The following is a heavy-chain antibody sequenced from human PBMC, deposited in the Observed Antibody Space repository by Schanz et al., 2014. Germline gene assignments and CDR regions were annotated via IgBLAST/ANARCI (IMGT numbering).Heavy chain of an antibody. Sequence: EVQLVESGGGLVQPGGSLRLSCTASGFTFSSHWMHWVRQDPGKGLEWVSTIGTSGGTNYAESVKGRFTISRDNSKNTLYLQMNSLRAEDTAVYFCAKIERNEDWGQGTLXTVSS. CDR1: GFTFSSHW. V-gene: IGHV3-23*04. CDR3: AKIERNED. CDR2: IGTSGGT. D-gene: IGHD1-1*01. J-gene: IGHJ4*02.